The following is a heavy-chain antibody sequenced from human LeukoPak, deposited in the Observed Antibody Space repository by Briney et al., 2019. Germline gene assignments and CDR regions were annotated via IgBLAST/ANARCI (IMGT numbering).Heavy chain of an antibody. V-gene: IGHV3-15*01. CDR3: AKERTGGWPFDY. CDR2: IKSKTDGGTT. J-gene: IGHJ4*02. Sequence: GGSLRLSCAASGFTFSNAWMTWVRQAPGKGLEWVGRIKSKTDGGTTDYAAPVKGRFTISRDDSKNTLSLQMNSLRADDTAVYYCAKERTGGWPFDYWGQGTLVTVSS. D-gene: IGHD6-19*01. CDR1: GFTFSNAW.